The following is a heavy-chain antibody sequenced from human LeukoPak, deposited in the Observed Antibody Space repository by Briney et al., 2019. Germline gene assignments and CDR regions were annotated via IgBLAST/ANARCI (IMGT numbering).Heavy chain of an antibody. Sequence: GGSLRLSCAASGFTFSYAWMSWVRQAPGKGLEWVGRIKSKIDGGTTDYVAPVKGRFTISRDNSKNTLYLQMGSLRAEDMAVYYCARDGDRKQYTYGYFDYWGQGTLVTVSS. CDR2: IKSKIDGGTT. J-gene: IGHJ4*02. CDR1: GFTFSYAW. D-gene: IGHD5-18*01. CDR3: ARDGDRKQYTYGYFDY. V-gene: IGHV3-15*01.